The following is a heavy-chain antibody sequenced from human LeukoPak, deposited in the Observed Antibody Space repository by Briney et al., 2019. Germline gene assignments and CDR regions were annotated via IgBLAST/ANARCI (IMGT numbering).Heavy chain of an antibody. J-gene: IGHJ4*02. CDR1: GFTFSNAW. CDR2: IESKTDGGTT. Sequence: GGSLRLSCAASGFTFSNAWMSWVRQAPGKGLEWVGRIESKTDGGTTDYAAPVKGRFTISRDDSKNTLYLQMNSLKTEDTAVYYRTTIDSRGFDYWGQGTLVTVSS. CDR3: TTIDSRGFDY. V-gene: IGHV3-15*04. D-gene: IGHD3-22*01.